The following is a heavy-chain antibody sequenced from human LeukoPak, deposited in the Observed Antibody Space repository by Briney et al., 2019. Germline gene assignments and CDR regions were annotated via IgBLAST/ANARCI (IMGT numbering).Heavy chain of an antibody. Sequence: GGSLRLSCAVSGFTFSSYGMHWVRQAPGKGLEWVAVISYDGSNKYYADSVKGRFTISRDNSKNTLYLQMNSLRAEDTAVYYCASRAIAVADARGQGTLVTVSS. CDR3: ASRAIAVADA. D-gene: IGHD6-19*01. CDR1: GFTFSSYG. V-gene: IGHV3-30*03. J-gene: IGHJ4*02. CDR2: ISYDGSNK.